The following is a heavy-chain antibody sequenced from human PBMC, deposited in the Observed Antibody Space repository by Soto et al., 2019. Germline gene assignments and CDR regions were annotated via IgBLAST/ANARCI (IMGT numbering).Heavy chain of an antibody. CDR1: GGSFSGYY. J-gene: IGHJ5*02. D-gene: IGHD3-9*01. V-gene: IGHV4-34*01. Sequence: SETLSLTCAVYGGSFSGYYWSWIRQPPGKGLEWIGEINHSGSTNYNPSLKSRVTISVDTSKNQFSLKLSSVTAADTAVYYSARGRGNVLRYFDWLSAQNWFDPWGQGTLVTVSS. CDR3: ARGRGNVLRYFDWLSAQNWFDP. CDR2: INHSGST.